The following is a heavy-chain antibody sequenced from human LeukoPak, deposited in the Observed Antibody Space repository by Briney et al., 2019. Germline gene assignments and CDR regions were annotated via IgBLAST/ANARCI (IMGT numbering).Heavy chain of an antibody. Sequence: SETLSLTCTVSGGSISSGGYYWSWIRQPPGKGLEWIGYIYHSGSTYYNPSLKSRVTISVDRSKNQFSLKLSSVTAADTAVYYCATHLYSSSWYRTFDYWGQGTLVTVSS. J-gene: IGHJ4*02. CDR1: GGSISSGGYY. V-gene: IGHV4-30-2*01. CDR3: ATHLYSSSWYRTFDY. D-gene: IGHD6-13*01. CDR2: IYHSGST.